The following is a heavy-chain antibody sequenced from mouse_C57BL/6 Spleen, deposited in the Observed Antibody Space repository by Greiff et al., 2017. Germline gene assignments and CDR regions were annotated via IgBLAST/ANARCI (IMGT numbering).Heavy chain of an antibody. CDR1: GYTFTSYW. D-gene: IGHD4-1*01. CDR2: IDPSDSYT. CDR3: ARWTGTYY. J-gene: IGHJ2*01. V-gene: IGHV1-59*01. Sequence: QVQLQQPGAELVRPGTSVKLSCKASGYTFTSYWMHWVKQRPGQGLEWIGVIDPSDSYTNYNQKFKGKATLTVDTSSSTAYMQLSSLTSEDSAVYYCARWTGTYYWGQGTTLTVSS.